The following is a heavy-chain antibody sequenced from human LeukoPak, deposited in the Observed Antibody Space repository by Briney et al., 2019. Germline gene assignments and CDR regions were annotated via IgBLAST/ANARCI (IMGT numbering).Heavy chain of an antibody. V-gene: IGHV3-48*04. D-gene: IGHD3-22*01. CDR3: GRAGDSSGYFYRNAFDI. CDR1: GFTFSSYS. CDR2: ISSSRSTI. Sequence: GGSLRLSCAASGFTFSSYSMNWVRQAPGKGLEWVSYISSSRSTIYFADSVKGRFTISRDNAKKSLYLQMNSLRAQDTAVYYCGRAGDSSGYFYRNAFDIWGQGTMVTVSS. J-gene: IGHJ3*02.